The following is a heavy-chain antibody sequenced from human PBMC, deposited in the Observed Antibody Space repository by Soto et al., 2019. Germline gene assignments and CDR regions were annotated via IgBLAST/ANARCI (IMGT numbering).Heavy chain of an antibody. CDR2: INPSGGST. Sequence: GWSLRLACVSSIFTFRSYAMSWVRQAPGKGLEWVSGINPSGGSTFYADSVRGRFTISRDNAKNTLYLQMNSLRVEDTAKYYCVKEWTPRRAFDYWGQGTPVTVSS. CDR1: IFTFRSYA. CDR3: VKEWTPRRAFDY. J-gene: IGHJ4*02. D-gene: IGHD5-12*01. V-gene: IGHV3-23*01.